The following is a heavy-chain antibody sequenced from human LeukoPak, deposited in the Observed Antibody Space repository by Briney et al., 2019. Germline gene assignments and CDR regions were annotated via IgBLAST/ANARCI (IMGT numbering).Heavy chain of an antibody. Sequence: PGGSLRLSCAASGFTFSGSAMHWVRQASGKGLEWVGRMRSKANNYATAYGASVKGRFTISRDDSKNTAYLQMNSLRAEDTAVYYCAKKKNWGLYAFDIWGQGTMVTVSS. D-gene: IGHD7-27*01. CDR1: GFTFSGSA. CDR2: MRSKANNYAT. V-gene: IGHV3-73*01. CDR3: AKKKNWGLYAFDI. J-gene: IGHJ3*02.